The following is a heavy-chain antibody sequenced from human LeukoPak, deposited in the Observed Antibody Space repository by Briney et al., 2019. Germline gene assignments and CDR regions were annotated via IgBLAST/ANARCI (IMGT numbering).Heavy chain of an antibody. CDR2: INPSGGST. V-gene: IGHV1-46*03. D-gene: IGHD3-22*01. CDR1: GYTFTSYY. CDR3: ARDPYDRGGYGAFDI. Sequence: GASVKVSCKASGYTFTSYYMHWVRQAPGQGLEWMGIINPSGGSTSYAQKFQGRVTMTRDTSTSTVYMELSSLRSEDTAVYYCARDPYDRGGYGAFDIWGQGTMVTVSS. J-gene: IGHJ3*02.